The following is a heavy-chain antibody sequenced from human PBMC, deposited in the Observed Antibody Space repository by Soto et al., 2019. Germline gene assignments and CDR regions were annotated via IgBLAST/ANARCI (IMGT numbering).Heavy chain of an antibody. J-gene: IGHJ4*02. CDR3: ARSGGYCSGGSCVPGY. CDR1: GFTFSSYW. Sequence: EVQLVESGGGLVQPGGSLRLSCAASGFTFSSYWMHWVRQAPGKGLVWVSRINSDGSSTSYADSVKGRFTISRDNAKNTLYLQMNSLRAEDTAVYYCARSGGYCSGGSCVPGYWGQGTLVTVSS. V-gene: IGHV3-74*01. CDR2: INSDGSST. D-gene: IGHD2-15*01.